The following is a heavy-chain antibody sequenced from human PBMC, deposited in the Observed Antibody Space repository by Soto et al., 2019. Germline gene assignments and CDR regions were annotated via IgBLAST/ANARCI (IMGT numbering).Heavy chain of an antibody. D-gene: IGHD1-26*01. J-gene: IGHJ4*02. CDR1: KFTFGSYA. Sequence: EVQLLESGGGLVQPGGSLRLSCAASKFTFGSYAMSWVRQAPGKGLQWVSTISSSGGTTNYADSVKGRFSISRDTSQNTLYLQMNSLRAEDTALYYCARRGGIDFDYWGQGTLVTVSS. V-gene: IGHV3-23*01. CDR2: ISSSGGTT. CDR3: ARRGGIDFDY.